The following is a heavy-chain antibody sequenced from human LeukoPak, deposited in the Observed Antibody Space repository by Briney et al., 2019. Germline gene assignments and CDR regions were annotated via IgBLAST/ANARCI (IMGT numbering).Heavy chain of an antibody. D-gene: IGHD3-3*01. CDR1: GYTFTSYD. Sequence: ASVKVSCKASGYTFTSYDINWVRQATGQGLEWMGWMNPNSGNTGYAQKFQGRVTITRNTSISTAYMELSSLRSEDTAVYYCARAGRFLEWPYPPAGYNWFDPWGQGTLVTASS. V-gene: IGHV1-8*03. J-gene: IGHJ5*02. CDR2: MNPNSGNT. CDR3: ARAGRFLEWPYPPAGYNWFDP.